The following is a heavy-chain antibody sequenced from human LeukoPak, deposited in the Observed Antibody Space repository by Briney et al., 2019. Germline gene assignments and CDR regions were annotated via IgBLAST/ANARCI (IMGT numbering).Heavy chain of an antibody. CDR1: GGSISSSSYY. CDR3: ARGGDIVVVPAAMLSAFDI. V-gene: IGHV4-39*07. D-gene: IGHD2-2*01. J-gene: IGHJ3*02. Sequence: PSETLSLTCAVSGGSISSSSYYWGWIRQPPGKGLEWIGEINHSGSTNYNPSLKSRVTISVDTSKNQFSLKPSSVTAADTAVYYCARGGDIVVVPAAMLSAFDIWGQGTMVTVSS. CDR2: INHSGST.